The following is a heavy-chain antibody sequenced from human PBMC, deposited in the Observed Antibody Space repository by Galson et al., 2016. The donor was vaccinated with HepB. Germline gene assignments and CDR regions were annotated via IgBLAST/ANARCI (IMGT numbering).Heavy chain of an antibody. Sequence: PALVKPTQTLTLTCTFSGFSLSTSGLGVGWIRQPPGKALEWLALIYWDDDKRYRPSVQSRISVTKDNSKNQVVLTMTNMDPVDTATYYCAHITGGGPRDAFDIWGQGAMVTVSS. V-gene: IGHV2-5*02. CDR1: GFSLSTSGLG. CDR2: IYWDDDK. D-gene: IGHD7-27*01. J-gene: IGHJ3*02. CDR3: AHITGGGPRDAFDI.